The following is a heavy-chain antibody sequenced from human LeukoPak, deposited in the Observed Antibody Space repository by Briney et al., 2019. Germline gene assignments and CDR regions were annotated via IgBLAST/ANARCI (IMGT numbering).Heavy chain of an antibody. J-gene: IGHJ4*02. CDR1: GGSISSSSYY. CDR3: ATHGYCSAISCYV. D-gene: IGHD2-2*01. CDR2: LYYSGST. V-gene: IGHV4-39*01. Sequence: SETLSLTCTVSGGSISSSSYYWGWIRQPPGKGLEWIGSLYYSGSTYYNPSLESRVTISVDTSKNQFSLRLSSVTAADTALYYCATHGYCSAISCYVWGQGTLVTVSS.